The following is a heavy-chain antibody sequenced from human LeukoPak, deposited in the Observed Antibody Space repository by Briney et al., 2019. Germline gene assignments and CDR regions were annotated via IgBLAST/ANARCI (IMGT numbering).Heavy chain of an antibody. J-gene: IGHJ4*02. CDR2: ISYSGNS. CDR3: ARQRRNDCGSPSCYIDY. CDR1: GGSISSGSSY. Sequence: MSSETLSLTCTVSGGSISSGSSYWGWIRQPPGKGLEWIGSISYSGNSYYNPSLKSRVTISVDTSKNHFSLKLTSVTAADTAVYYCARQRRNDCGSPSCYIDYWGQGTLVTVSS. V-gene: IGHV4-39*01. D-gene: IGHD2-2*02.